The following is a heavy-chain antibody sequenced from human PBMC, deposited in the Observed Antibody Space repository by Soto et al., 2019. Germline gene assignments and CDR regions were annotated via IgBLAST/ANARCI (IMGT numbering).Heavy chain of an antibody. CDR2: IFYRGTT. D-gene: IGHD3-9*01. Sequence: SETLSLTCTVSGGSISSGDYYWSWVRQPPGKGLEWIGYIFYRGTTYYNASLKSRLSMSVDTSKNQFSLKLTSVTAADTARYFCARAFYDVLTGYYVRYFDHWGQGILVTVSS. CDR1: GGSISSGDYY. CDR3: ARAFYDVLTGYYVRYFDH. J-gene: IGHJ4*02. V-gene: IGHV4-30-4*01.